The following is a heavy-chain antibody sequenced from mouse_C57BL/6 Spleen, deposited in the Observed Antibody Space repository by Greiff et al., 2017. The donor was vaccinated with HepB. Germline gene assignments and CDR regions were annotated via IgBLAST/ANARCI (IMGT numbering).Heavy chain of an antibody. CDR2: IDPSDSYT. CDR3: ARVRLDIVTTSY. J-gene: IGHJ4*01. CDR1: GYTFTSYW. D-gene: IGHD2-5*01. Sequence: KESCKASGYTFTSYWMQWVKQRPGQGLEWIGEIDPSDSYTNYNQKFKGKATLTVDTSSSTAYMQLSSLTSEDSAVDYCARVRLDIVTTSYWGQGTSVTVSS. V-gene: IGHV1-50*01.